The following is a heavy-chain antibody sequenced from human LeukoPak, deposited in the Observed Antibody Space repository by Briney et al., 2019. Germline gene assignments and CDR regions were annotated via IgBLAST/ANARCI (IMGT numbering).Heavy chain of an antibody. V-gene: IGHV4-4*07. CDR1: GGSINNYY. Sequence: SETLSLTCTVSGGSINNYYWSWIRQPAGKGLEWIGRIYTRGSTNYNPSLKSRVTMSVDTSKNQFSLKLSSVTAADTAVYYCARGRYCSADICSGGNAFDIWGQGTMVSVSS. D-gene: IGHD2-15*01. J-gene: IGHJ3*02. CDR2: IYTRGST. CDR3: ARGRYCSADICSGGNAFDI.